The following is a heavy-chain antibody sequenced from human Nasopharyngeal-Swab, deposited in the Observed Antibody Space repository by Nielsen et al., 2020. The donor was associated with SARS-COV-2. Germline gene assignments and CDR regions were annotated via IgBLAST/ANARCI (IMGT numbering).Heavy chain of an antibody. Sequence: WIRQSPGKGLEWVGRTRNKANSYTTEYAASVKGRFTISRDDSKSSLYLQMNSLKTEDTAVYYCARGYCSGGSCPPGYYGMDVWGQGTTVTVSS. CDR2: TRNKANSYTT. J-gene: IGHJ6*02. CDR3: ARGYCSGGSCPPGYYGMDV. D-gene: IGHD2-15*01. V-gene: IGHV3-72*01.